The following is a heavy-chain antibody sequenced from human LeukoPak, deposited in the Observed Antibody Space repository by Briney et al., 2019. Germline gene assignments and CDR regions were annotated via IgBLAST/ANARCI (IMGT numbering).Heavy chain of an antibody. D-gene: IGHD6-19*01. V-gene: IGHV3-48*03. CDR1: GFTFSSYA. CDR3: ARREAWRKWLPELRQFDS. CDR2: ISSSGSTI. Sequence: PGGSLRLSCAASGFTFSSYAMSWVRQAPGKGLEWVSYISSSGSTIYYADSVKGRFTISRDNAKNSLYLQMNSLRAEDTAVYYCARREAWRKWLPELRQFDSWGQGTLVTVSS. J-gene: IGHJ4*02.